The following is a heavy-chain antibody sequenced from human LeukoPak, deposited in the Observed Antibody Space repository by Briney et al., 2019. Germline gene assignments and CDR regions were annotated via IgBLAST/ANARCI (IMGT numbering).Heavy chain of an antibody. V-gene: IGHV3-48*04. J-gene: IGHJ4*02. CDR1: GFTFSSYR. CDR3: ARDYYDSSGYYFKTY. CDR2: IDSTSSTI. D-gene: IGHD3-22*01. Sequence: PGGSLRLSCAASGFTFSSYRMNWVRQAPGKGLEWVSHIDSTSSTIYYADSVKGRFTISRDNAKNSLYLQMNSLRAEDTAVYYCARDYYDSSGYYFKTYWGQGTLVTVSS.